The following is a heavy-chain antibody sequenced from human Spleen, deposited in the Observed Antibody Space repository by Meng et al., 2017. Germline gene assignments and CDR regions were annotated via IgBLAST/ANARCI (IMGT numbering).Heavy chain of an antibody. D-gene: IGHD3-10*01. CDR2: VYPTGST. CDR1: RDSISRGSYY. Sequence: WGSLRLSCTVSRDSISRGSYYWAWIRQPPGKALEWIASVYPTGSTRYNPSLQSRVTLSIDTSMNQFSLKLTSVTAADTAIYYCARDETYIYHSGRFFFDYWGQGTLVTVSS. J-gene: IGHJ4*02. CDR3: ARDETYIYHSGRFFFDY. V-gene: IGHV4-39*07.